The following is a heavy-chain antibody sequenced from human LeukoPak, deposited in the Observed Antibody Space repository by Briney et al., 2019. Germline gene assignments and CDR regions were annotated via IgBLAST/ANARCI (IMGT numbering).Heavy chain of an antibody. CDR3: ASSGSYRFDY. CDR2: ITASGTAM. V-gene: IGHV3-48*02. Sequence: GGSLRLSCAASGFAFSSYSMNWVRQAPGKGLEWASHITASGTAMFYADSVKGRFTISRDNAKNSLYLQMNSLRDEDTAVYYCASSGSYRFDYWGQGTLVTVSS. D-gene: IGHD1-26*01. CDR1: GFAFSSYS. J-gene: IGHJ4*02.